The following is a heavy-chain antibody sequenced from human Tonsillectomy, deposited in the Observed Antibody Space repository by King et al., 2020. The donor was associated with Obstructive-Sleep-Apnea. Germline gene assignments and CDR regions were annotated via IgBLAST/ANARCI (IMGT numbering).Heavy chain of an antibody. V-gene: IGHV3-21*01. CDR3: ARYLYSYRAYGMDV. D-gene: IGHD5-18*01. J-gene: IGHJ6*02. CDR1: GFTFSSYS. Sequence: VQLVESGGGLVKPGGSLRLSCAASGFTFSSYSMNWVRQAPGKGLEWVSSISSSSSYIYYADSVKDRFTISRDSAKNSLYLQMNSLRAEDTAVYYCARYLYSYRAYGMDVWGQGTTVTVSS. CDR2: ISSSSSYI.